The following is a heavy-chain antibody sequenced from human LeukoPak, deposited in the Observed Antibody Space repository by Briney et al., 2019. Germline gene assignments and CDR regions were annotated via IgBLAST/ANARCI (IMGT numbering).Heavy chain of an antibody. Sequence: ASVKVSCKASGYTFTSYYMHWVRQAPGQGLEWMGIINSSGGSTSYAQKFQGRVTMTRDMSTSTVYMELSSLRSEDTAVYYCAREMATIMSLTYWGQGTLVTVSS. CDR1: GYTFTSYY. CDR3: AREMATIMSLTY. J-gene: IGHJ4*02. CDR2: INSSGGST. V-gene: IGHV1-46*01. D-gene: IGHD5-24*01.